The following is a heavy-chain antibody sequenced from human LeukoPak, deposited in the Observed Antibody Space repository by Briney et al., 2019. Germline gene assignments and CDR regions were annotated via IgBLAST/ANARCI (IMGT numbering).Heavy chain of an antibody. J-gene: IGHJ4*02. D-gene: IGHD3-22*01. CDR1: GFIFSDFY. V-gene: IGHV3-23*01. CDR2: ISGSGGST. CDR3: AKGTYYYDSGVYFDY. Sequence: GGSLRLSCAASGFIFSDFYMSWIRQAPGKGLEWVSAISGSGGSTFYADSVKGRFTISRDNSKNTLYLQMNSLRAEDTAVYYCAKGTYYYDSGVYFDYWGQGTLVTVSS.